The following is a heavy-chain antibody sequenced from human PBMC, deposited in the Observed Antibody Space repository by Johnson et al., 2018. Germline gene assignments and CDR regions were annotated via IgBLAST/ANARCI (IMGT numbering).Heavy chain of an antibody. D-gene: IGHD6-19*01. V-gene: IGHV3-11*01. J-gene: IGHJ1*01. Sequence: QVQLVESGGGLVKPGGSLRLSCVASGFPFSDYYMSWIRQAPGTGLEWISFISTGGVFVIYADSVKGRFTIPRDKAKNYLYPQMNSLRAEDTAVYYCASGLRGRGWYPDCFHNWGQGTLVTVSS. CDR1: GFPFSDYY. CDR2: ISTGGVFV. CDR3: ASGLRGRGWYPDCFHN.